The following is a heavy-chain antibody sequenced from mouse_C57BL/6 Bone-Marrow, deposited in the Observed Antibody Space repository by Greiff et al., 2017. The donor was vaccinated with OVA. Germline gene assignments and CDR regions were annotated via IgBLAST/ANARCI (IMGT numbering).Heavy chain of an antibody. CDR1: GFTFSSYG. CDR3: ARHRYGGY. Sequence: EVQRVESGGDLVKPGGSLKLSCAASGFTFSSYGMSWVRQTPDKRLEWVATISSGGSYTYYPDSVKGRFTISRDNAKNTLYLQMSSLKSEDTAMYYCARHRYGGYWGQGTTLTVSS. J-gene: IGHJ2*01. D-gene: IGHD2-14*01. V-gene: IGHV5-6*01. CDR2: ISSGGSYT.